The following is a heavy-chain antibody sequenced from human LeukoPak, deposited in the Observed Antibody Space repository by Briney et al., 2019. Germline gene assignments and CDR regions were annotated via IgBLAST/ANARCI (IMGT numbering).Heavy chain of an antibody. Sequence: PGGSLRLSCSASGFIFSRYAMHWVRQAPGKGLEYVSAISSNGGSTYYADSVKGRFTISRDNSKNTLYLQMSSLRTEDTAVYYCVKHGSGSFYTYYFDYWGQGTLVTVSS. V-gene: IGHV3-64D*06. D-gene: IGHD3-10*01. CDR3: VKHGSGSFYTYYFDY. CDR1: GFIFSRYA. J-gene: IGHJ4*02. CDR2: ISSNGGST.